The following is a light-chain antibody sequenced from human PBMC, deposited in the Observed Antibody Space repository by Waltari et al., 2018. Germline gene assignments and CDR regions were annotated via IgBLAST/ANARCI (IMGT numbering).Light chain of an antibody. V-gene: IGLV3-21*04. CDR2: YDN. Sequence: YVVTQPPSVSVAPGKTATLTCGGQNIETKSVNWYQQKSGQAPVLVMFYDNVRPPGIPARFSGSNSGNTATLTISWVEAGDETDYHCQVWDDTTNSGVFGGGTRLSVL. J-gene: IGLJ3*02. CDR3: QVWDDTTNSGV. CDR1: NIETKS.